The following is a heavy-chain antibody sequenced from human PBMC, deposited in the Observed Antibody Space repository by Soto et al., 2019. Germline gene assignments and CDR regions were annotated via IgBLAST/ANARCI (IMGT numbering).Heavy chain of an antibody. D-gene: IGHD2-8*01. J-gene: IGHJ4*02. CDR3: ARGDHGPRRFYFDT. CDR1: GASVNSGGYY. Sequence: PSETLSLTCTVSGASVNSGGYYWSWIRQPPGKGLEWIGFIFYNGGTSYNPSLGSRVTISADTSKTLFSLNLNFVTAADTAVYYCARGDHGPRRFYFDTWGQGTLVTVYS. CDR2: IFYNGGT. V-gene: IGHV4-61*03.